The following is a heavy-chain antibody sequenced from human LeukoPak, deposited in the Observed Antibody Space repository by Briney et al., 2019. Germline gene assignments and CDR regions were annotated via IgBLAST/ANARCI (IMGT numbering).Heavy chain of an antibody. J-gene: IGHJ5*02. D-gene: IGHD3-16*01. CDR1: GYTFTGYY. CDR3: ASSSFWDNWFDP. CDR2: INPNSGGT. V-gene: IGHV1-2*02. Sequence: ASVKVSCKASGYTFTGYYMHWVRQAPGQGREWMGWINPNSGGTNYAQKFQGRVTMTRDTSISTAYVELSRLRSDDTAAYYCASSSFWDNWFDPWGQGTLVTVSS.